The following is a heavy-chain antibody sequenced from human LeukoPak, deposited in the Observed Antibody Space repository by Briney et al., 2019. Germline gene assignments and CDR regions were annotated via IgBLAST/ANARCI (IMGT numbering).Heavy chain of an antibody. CDR3: AKEEVPNDY. V-gene: IGHV3-23*01. CDR1: GFTHNSNA. CDR2: ISRMGVTT. D-gene: IGHD2-2*01. J-gene: IGHJ4*02. Sequence: GGSLRLSCAVSGFTHNSNAMCWVRQAPGKGLEWVSGISRMGVTTYYADSVKGRFTISRDTSKNTLYLQMNTLRPEDTAVYYCAKEEVPNDYWGQGTLVTVSS.